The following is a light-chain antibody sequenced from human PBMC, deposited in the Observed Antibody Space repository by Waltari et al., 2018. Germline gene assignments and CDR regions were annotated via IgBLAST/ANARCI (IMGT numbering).Light chain of an antibody. V-gene: IGKV1-NL1*01. CDR3: QQYYSTLLT. CDR2: AAS. CDR1: QGISNS. J-gene: IGKJ4*01. Sequence: DIQMTQSPSSLSASVGDRVTIYCRASQGISNSLAWYQQKPGKAPKLLVYAASRLEGGVPSRFSGRGSGTDYTLTINSLQPEDCATYYCQQYYSTLLTFGGGTKVEIK.